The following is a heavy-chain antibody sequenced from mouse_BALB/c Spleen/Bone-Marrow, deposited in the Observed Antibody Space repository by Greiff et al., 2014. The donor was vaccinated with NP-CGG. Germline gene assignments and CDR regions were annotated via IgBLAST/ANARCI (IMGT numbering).Heavy chain of an antibody. J-gene: IGHJ2*01. CDR1: GYTFTSYV. CDR3: AREGVDYFDY. Sequence: VQLQQPGPELVKPGASVKMSCKASGYTFTSYVIHWVKQKPGQGPEWIGYINPYNDATKFNERFKGKATLTSDKSSSTAYMVLSSLTSEDSAVYYCAREGVDYFDYWGQGTTLTVSS. V-gene: IGHV1-14*01. CDR2: INPYNDAT.